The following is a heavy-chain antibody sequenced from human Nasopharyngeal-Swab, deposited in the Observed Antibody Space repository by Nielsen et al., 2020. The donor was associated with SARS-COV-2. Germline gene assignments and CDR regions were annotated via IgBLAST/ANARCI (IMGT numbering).Heavy chain of an antibody. CDR3: ASLLWFGELPSDYYYYGMDV. V-gene: IGHV3-48*04. CDR1: GFTFSSYS. CDR2: ISSSGSTI. J-gene: IGHJ6*02. D-gene: IGHD3-10*01. Sequence: GESLKISCAAPGFTFSSYSMNWVRQAPGKGLEWVSYISSSGSTIYYADSVKGRFTISRDNAKNTLYLQMSSLRAEDTAVYYCASLLWFGELPSDYYYYGMDVWGQGTTVTVSS.